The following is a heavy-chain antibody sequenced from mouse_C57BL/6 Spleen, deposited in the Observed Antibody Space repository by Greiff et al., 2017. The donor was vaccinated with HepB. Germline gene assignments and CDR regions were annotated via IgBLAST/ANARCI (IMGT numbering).Heavy chain of an antibody. V-gene: IGHV1-76*01. D-gene: IGHD2-4*01. J-gene: IGHJ2*01. CDR2: IYPGSGNT. CDR3: ARVYDYDGFDY. CDR1: GYTFTDYY. Sequence: VQLQQSGAELVRPGASVKLSCKASGYTFTDYYINWVKQRPGQGLEWIARIYPGSGNTYYNEKFKGKATLTAEKSSSTAYMQLSSLTSEDSAVYFCARVYDYDGFDYWGQGTTLTVSS.